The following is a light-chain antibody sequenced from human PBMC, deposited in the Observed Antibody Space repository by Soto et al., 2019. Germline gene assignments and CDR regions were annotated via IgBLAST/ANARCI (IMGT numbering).Light chain of an antibody. CDR3: SSYTASSTLLYV. CDR1: SSDVGGYNY. J-gene: IGLJ1*01. V-gene: IGLV2-14*03. Sequence: QSVLTQPASVSGSPGQSITISCTGTSSDVGGYNYVSWYQQHPGKAPKLIIYDVSNRPSGVSSRFSGSKSGSTASLTISGVQAEDEADYYCSSYTASSTLLYVFGTGTKVTVL. CDR2: DVS.